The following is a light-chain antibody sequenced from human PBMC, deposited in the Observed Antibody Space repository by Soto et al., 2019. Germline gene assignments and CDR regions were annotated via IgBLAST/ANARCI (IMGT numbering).Light chain of an antibody. V-gene: IGKV3-15*01. CDR2: GAS. J-gene: IGKJ2*01. Sequence: EIVMTQSPATLSVSPGERATLSCRASQSVSSNLAWYQQKPGQAPRLLIYGASTRATGIPARCSGRGSGTEYTLTISSLQSEDFAVYYCQQHNNLPPYTFGQGTKLEIK. CDR1: QSVSSN. CDR3: QQHNNLPPYT.